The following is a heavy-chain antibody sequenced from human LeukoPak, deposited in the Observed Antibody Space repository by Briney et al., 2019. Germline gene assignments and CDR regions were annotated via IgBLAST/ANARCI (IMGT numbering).Heavy chain of an antibody. D-gene: IGHD1-26*01. J-gene: IGHJ4*02. CDR2: ISNSGGST. V-gene: IGHV3-23*01. Sequence: GGSLRLSCAASGFTFSSCAMSWVRQAPGKGLEWVSAISNSGGSTYYADSVKGRFTISRDNSKNTLYLRMNTLRAEDTAVYYCAKVRSVGELLGFDYWGQGTLVTVSS. CDR1: GFTFSSCA. CDR3: AKVRSVGELLGFDY.